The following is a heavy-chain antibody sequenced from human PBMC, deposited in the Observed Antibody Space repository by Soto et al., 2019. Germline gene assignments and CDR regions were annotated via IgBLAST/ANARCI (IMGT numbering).Heavy chain of an antibody. Sequence: VQLVESGGGLVQPGGSLRLSCAASGFTFSNYGMHWVRQAPGKGLEWVAFISYDGSNKYYADSVKGRFTISRDNSKNTLYLQMNSLRPEDTAVYYCAKDRVAVRQGGGYYYYGMDVWGQGTTVTVSS. CDR2: ISYDGSNK. CDR1: GFTFSNYG. V-gene: IGHV3-30*18. D-gene: IGHD6-6*01. J-gene: IGHJ6*02. CDR3: AKDRVAVRQGGGYYYYGMDV.